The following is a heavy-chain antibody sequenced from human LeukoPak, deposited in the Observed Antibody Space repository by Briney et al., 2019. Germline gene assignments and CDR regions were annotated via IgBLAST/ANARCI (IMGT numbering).Heavy chain of an antibody. CDR3: ARDVVAAAGTWDY. D-gene: IGHD6-13*01. V-gene: IGHV4-4*07. Sequence: SETLSLTCAVYGGSFSGFYWSWIRQPAGKGLEWIGRIYTSGSTNYNPSLKSRVTMSVDTSKNQFSLKLSSVSAADTAVYYCARDVVAAAGTWDYWGQGTLVTVSS. CDR2: IYTSGST. CDR1: GGSFSGFY. J-gene: IGHJ4*02.